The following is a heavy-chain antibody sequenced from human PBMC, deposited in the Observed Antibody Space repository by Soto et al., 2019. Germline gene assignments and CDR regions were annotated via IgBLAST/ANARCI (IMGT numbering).Heavy chain of an antibody. CDR2: ISSYDGNT. CDR1: CYTFTSYG. CDR3: AREGPRYCSSTSCRLPYYYYYYGMDV. Sequence: KVSCKPSCYTFTSYGISWVRQAPGQGLEWMGWISSYDGNTNYSQKLQCRVTXXXNXXXSTAYMELRSLRSDDTAVYYCAREGPRYCSSTSCRLPYYYYYYGMDVWGQGTTVTVSS. V-gene: IGHV1-18*04. D-gene: IGHD2-2*01. J-gene: IGHJ6*02.